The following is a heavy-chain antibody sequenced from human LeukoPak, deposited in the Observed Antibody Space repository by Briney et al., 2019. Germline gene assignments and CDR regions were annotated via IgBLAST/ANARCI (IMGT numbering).Heavy chain of an antibody. CDR3: ARFPSPRYCSSTSCRKTNNWFDP. V-gene: IGHV4-34*01. J-gene: IGHJ5*02. CDR2: INHSGST. D-gene: IGHD2-2*01. Sequence: PSETLSLTCAVYGGSFSGYYWSWIRQPPGKGLEWIGEINHSGSTNYNPSPKSRVTISVDTSKNQFSLKLSSVTAADTAVYYCARFPSPRYCSSTSCRKTNNWFDPWGQGTLVTVSS. CDR1: GGSFSGYY.